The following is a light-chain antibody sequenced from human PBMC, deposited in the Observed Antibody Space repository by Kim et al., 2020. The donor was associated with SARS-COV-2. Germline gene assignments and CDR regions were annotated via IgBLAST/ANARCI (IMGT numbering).Light chain of an antibody. CDR2: LNSDGSH. V-gene: IGLV4-69*01. J-gene: IGLJ1*01. CDR3: QTWGTGILV. CDR1: SGHSSYA. Sequence: QLVLTQSSSASASLGASVKLTCTLSSGHSSYAIAWHQQQPEKGPRYLMKLNSDGSHSKGDGIPDRFSGSSSGAERYLTISSLQSEDEADYYCQTWGTGILVFGTGTKVTVL.